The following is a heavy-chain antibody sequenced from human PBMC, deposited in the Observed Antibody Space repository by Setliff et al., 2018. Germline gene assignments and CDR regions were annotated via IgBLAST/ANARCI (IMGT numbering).Heavy chain of an antibody. D-gene: IGHD5-18*01. CDR2: IYHNGNT. CDR3: VRDRTAYSYGLDV. V-gene: IGHV4-59*01. CDR1: GGSISPYF. J-gene: IGHJ6*02. Sequence: SETLSLTCTVSGGSISPYFWSWIRQPPGKGLEWIGYIYHNGNTNFNPSLKTRLTMSVSTSKNQFALNLRSVTAADTAVYYCVRDRTAYSYGLDVWGQGTTVTVSS.